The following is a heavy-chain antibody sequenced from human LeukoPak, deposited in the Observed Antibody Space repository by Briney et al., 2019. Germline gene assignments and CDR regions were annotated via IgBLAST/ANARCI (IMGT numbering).Heavy chain of an antibody. CDR2: ISSSSSTI. CDR1: GFTFSSYS. CDR3: ARLSAYYYGSYFYYYMDV. J-gene: IGHJ6*03. Sequence: EGSLRLSCAASGFTFSSYSMNWVRQAPGKGLEWVSYISSSSSTIYYADSVKGRFTISRDNAKNSLYLQMNSLRAEDTAVYYCARLSAYYYGSYFYYYMDVWGKGTTVTVSS. D-gene: IGHD3-10*01. V-gene: IGHV3-48*01.